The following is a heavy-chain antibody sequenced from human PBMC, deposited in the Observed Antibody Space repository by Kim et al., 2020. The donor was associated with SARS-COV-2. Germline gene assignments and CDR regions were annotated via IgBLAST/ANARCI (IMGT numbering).Heavy chain of an antibody. CDR1: GFTFSSYG. D-gene: IGHD3-10*01. CDR3: AKGLYYGPEDYYGMDV. CDR2: IWYDGSNK. V-gene: IGHV3-33*06. Sequence: GGSLRLSCAASGFTFSSYGMHWVRQAPGKGLEWVAVIWYDGSNKYYADSVKGRFTISRDNSKNTLYLQMNSLRAEDTAVYYCAKGLYYGPEDYYGMDVWGQGTTVTVSS. J-gene: IGHJ6*02.